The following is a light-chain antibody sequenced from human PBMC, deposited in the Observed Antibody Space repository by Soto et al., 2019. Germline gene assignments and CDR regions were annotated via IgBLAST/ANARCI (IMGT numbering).Light chain of an antibody. Sequence: QSALIQPASVSGSPGQSITISCAGTGRDVGGYNYVSWYQQYPGKSPKLLIYEVTHRPSGVSNRFSGSKSGNTASLTISGLQAEDEADYYCSSYTISNTLPFVFGTGTKVTVL. CDR3: SSYTISNTLPFV. J-gene: IGLJ1*01. CDR2: EVT. CDR1: GRDVGGYNY. V-gene: IGLV2-14*01.